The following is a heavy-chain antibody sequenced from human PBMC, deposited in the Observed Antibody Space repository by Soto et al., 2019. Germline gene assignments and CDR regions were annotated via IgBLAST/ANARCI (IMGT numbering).Heavy chain of an antibody. CDR1: GLTFSNYW. CDR2: IKQDGIEK. V-gene: IGHV3-7*01. J-gene: IGHJ6*03. CDR3: ARVNGGYARGYYYYMDV. D-gene: IGHD5-12*01. Sequence: GGSLRLSCAASGLTFSNYWMSWVRQAPGKGLEWVANIKQDGIEKYYVDPVKGRFTISRDNAKNSLYLQMNSLRAEDTAVYYCARVNGGYARGYYYYMDVWGKGTTVTVSS.